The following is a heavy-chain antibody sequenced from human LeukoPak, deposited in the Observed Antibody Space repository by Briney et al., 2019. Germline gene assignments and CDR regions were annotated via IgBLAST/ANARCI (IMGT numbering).Heavy chain of an antibody. J-gene: IGHJ5*02. CDR2: INPNSGGT. D-gene: IGHD2-21*02. CDR1: GYTFTGYY. V-gene: IGHV1-2*02. CDR3: ARAVVTAGFDP. Sequence: ASVKVSCKASGYTFTGYYMHWVRQAPGQGLEWMGWINPNSGGTNYVQKFQDRVTMTRDTSISTAYMEPSRLRCDDTAVYYCARAVVTAGFDPWGQGTLVTVSS.